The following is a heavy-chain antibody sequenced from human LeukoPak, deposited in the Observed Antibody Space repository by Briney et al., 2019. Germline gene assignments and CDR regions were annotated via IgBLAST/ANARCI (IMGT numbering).Heavy chain of an antibody. V-gene: IGHV1-2*02. J-gene: IGHJ4*02. D-gene: IGHD6-19*01. CDR3: ARGASGWYDYFDY. CDR2: INPNSGGT. CDR1: GYTFIGYY. Sequence: ASVKVSCKASGYTFIGYYMHWVRQAPGQGLEWMGWINPNSGGTNYAQKFQGRVTMTRDTSISTAYMEVSRLRSDDTAMYYCARGASGWYDYFDYWGQGTLVTVSS.